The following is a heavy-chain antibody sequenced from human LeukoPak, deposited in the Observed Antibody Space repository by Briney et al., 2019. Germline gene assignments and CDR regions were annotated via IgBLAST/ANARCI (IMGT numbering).Heavy chain of an antibody. CDR3: ARYLYSSSCSFDY. CDR1: GGSISSSSYY. CDR2: IYYSGST. J-gene: IGHJ4*02. D-gene: IGHD6-13*01. Sequence: SETLSLTCAVSGGSISSSSYYWGWIRQPPGKGLEWIGSIYYSGSTYYNPSLKSRVTISVDTSKNQFSLKLSSVTAADTAVYYCARYLYSSSCSFDYWGQGTLVTVSS. V-gene: IGHV4-39*01.